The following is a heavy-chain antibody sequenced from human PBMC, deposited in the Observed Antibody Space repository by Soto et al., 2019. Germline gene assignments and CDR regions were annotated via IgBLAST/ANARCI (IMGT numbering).Heavy chain of an antibody. J-gene: IGHJ5*02. CDR2: INHSGST. V-gene: IGHV4-34*01. CDR1: GGSLSGYY. D-gene: IGHD6-13*01. Sequence: SETLSLTCAVYGGSLSGYYWSWIRQPPGKGLEWIGEINHSGSTNYNPSLKSRVTMSVDTSKNHFSLKVNSVTAADTAVYYCARASGIAARMYNWFDPWGQGTLVTVSS. CDR3: ARASGIAARMYNWFDP.